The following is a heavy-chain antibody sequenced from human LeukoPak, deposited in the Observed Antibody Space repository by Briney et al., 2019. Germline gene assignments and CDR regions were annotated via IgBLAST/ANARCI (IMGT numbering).Heavy chain of an antibody. CDR3: ARPEESGCSGGSCYSYNY. J-gene: IGHJ4*02. V-gene: IGHV4-59*08. Sequence: SETLSLTCTVSGGSINNYYWSWIRQPPGKGLEWIGYVYYSGSTNYNPSLKSRVPISLVTSNNQFSLNLRSVTAADTAVYYCARPEESGCSGGSCYSYNYWGQGILVTVSS. CDR2: VYYSGST. CDR1: GGSINNYY. D-gene: IGHD2-15*01.